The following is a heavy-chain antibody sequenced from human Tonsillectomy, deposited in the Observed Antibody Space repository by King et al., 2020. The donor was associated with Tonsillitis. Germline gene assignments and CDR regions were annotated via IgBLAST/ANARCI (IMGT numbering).Heavy chain of an antibody. CDR3: ARDTYYSDNTYDY. Sequence: QLVQSGGGLVKPGGSLRLSCAASGFMFSDFYMSWIRQAPGKGLEWVSYISSRDATTYYADSVKGRFTISRDNAKNSLYLQMNSLRAEDTAVYYCARDTYYSDNTYDYWGQGNLVTVSS. CDR2: ISSRDATT. V-gene: IGHV3-11*01. CDR1: GFMFSDFY. D-gene: IGHD3-22*01. J-gene: IGHJ4*02.